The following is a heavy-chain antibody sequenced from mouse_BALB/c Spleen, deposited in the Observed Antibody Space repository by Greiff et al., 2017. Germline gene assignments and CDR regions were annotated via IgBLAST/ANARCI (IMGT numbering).Heavy chain of an antibody. D-gene: IGHD4-1*01. V-gene: IGHV14-4*02. CDR1: GFNIKDYY. J-gene: IGHJ4*01. CDR2: IDPENGDT. Sequence: VQLQHSGAELVRSGASVKLSCTASGFNIKDYYMHWVKQRPEQGLEWIGWIDPENGDTEYAPKFQGKATMTADTSSNTAYLQLSSLTSEDTAVYYCTLTGTDAMDYWGQGTSVTVSS. CDR3: TLTGTDAMDY.